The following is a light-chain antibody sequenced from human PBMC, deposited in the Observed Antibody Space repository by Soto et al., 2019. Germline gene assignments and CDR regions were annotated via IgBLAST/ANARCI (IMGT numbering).Light chain of an antibody. V-gene: IGKV3-15*01. Sequence: EIVMTQSPATLSVSPGERATLSCRASQSVYGNLAWYQQKPGQPPRLLIYGASTRATGIPASFSGSGSGTEFTLTNSSLQSEDFAAYYCQQYNNWTYTFGPGTKVDIK. CDR3: QQYNNWTYT. CDR2: GAS. J-gene: IGKJ3*01. CDR1: QSVYGN.